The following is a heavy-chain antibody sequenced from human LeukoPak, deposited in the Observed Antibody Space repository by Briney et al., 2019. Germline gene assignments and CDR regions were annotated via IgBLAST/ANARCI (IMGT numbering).Heavy chain of an antibody. J-gene: IGHJ4*02. CDR1: GGSFSGYY. V-gene: IGHV4-34*01. CDR2: INHSGST. D-gene: IGHD1-1*01. CDR3: ARGIIPPYNRNE. Sequence: SETLSLTCAVYGGSFSGYYWSWIRQPPGKGLEWIGEINHSGSTNYNPSLKSRVTISVDTSKNQFSLKLSSVTAADTAVYYCARGIIPPYNRNEWGQGTLVTVSS.